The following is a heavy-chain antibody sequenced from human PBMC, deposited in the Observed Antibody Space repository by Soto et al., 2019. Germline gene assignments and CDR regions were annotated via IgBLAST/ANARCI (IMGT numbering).Heavy chain of an antibody. D-gene: IGHD2-2*01. CDR2: IYHRGRT. J-gene: IGHJ4*02. Sequence: QVQLQESGPGLVKPSGTLSLTCAVSSGSISSRTWWTWVRQPPGMVLEWIGEIYHRGRTNYNPSLNIRLTISVDKSKNQFSLKLSSVTAADTAVYYCASRYCSSTSCHLGFDYWGQGTLVTVSS. CDR1: SGSISSRTW. CDR3: ASRYCSSTSCHLGFDY. V-gene: IGHV4-4*02.